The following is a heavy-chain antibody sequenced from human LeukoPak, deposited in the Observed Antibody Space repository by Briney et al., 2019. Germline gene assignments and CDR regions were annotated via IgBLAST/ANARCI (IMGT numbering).Heavy chain of an antibody. Sequence: GESLKISCKGSGYSFTSYWIGWVRQMPGKGLEWMGIIYPGDSDTRYSPSFQGQVTLSADKSISTAYLQWSSLKASDTAMYYCARQRGYSGYYHYYYMDVWGKGTTVTVSS. CDR2: IYPGDSDT. CDR3: ARQRGYSGYYHYYYMDV. V-gene: IGHV5-51*01. D-gene: IGHD5-12*01. CDR1: GYSFTSYW. J-gene: IGHJ6*03.